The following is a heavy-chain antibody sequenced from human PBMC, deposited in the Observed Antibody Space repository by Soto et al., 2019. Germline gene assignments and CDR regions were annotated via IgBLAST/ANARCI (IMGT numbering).Heavy chain of an antibody. D-gene: IGHD3-3*01. CDR1: GGSVSSGSYY. CDR3: ARGGLRFLEWFRDYYDYGMDV. Sequence: SETLSLTCTVSGGSVSSGSYYWSWIRQPPGKGLEWIGYIYYSGSTNYNPSLKSRVTISVDTSKNQFSLKLSSVTAADTAVYYCARGGLRFLEWFRDYYDYGMDVWGQGTTVTVSS. J-gene: IGHJ6*02. CDR2: IYYSGST. V-gene: IGHV4-61*01.